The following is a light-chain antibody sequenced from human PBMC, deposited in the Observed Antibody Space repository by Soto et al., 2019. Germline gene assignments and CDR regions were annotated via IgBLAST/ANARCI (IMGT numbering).Light chain of an antibody. J-gene: IGKJ5*01. CDR1: RSINIY. CDR2: AAS. CDR3: QQSHSSPYT. V-gene: IGKV1-39*01. Sequence: DIQMTQSPSSLSASVGDRVTITCRASRSINIYLNWYQQKPGKAPKLLIYAASNLQSGVPSRFSGDGVGTHFTLTISSLHPEDFATYHCQQSHSSPYTFGQVTRLEIK.